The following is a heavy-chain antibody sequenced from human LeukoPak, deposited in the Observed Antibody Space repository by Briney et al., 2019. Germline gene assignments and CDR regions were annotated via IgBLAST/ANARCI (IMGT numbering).Heavy chain of an antibody. CDR3: ARGPSGYHNT. V-gene: IGHV3-30*14. CDR2: ISSDGRNE. Sequence: GRSLRLSCAASGFSFSNYAVHWVRLPPGKGLDWVTVISSDGRNEYYADSVKGRFTISRDNSKNTLYLQMNSLRAEDTAVYYCARGPSGYHNTGGQGTLVTVSS. CDR1: GFSFSNYA. D-gene: IGHD5-12*01. J-gene: IGHJ4*02.